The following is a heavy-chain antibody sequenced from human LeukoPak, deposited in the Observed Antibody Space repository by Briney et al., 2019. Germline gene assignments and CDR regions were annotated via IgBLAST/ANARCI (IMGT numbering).Heavy chain of an antibody. CDR3: ARSVTVAAAVDY. V-gene: IGHV4-59*01. D-gene: IGHD6-13*01. J-gene: IGHJ4*02. CDR1: GDSISTYY. CDR2: IYYNGGT. Sequence: SETLSLTCTVSGDSISTYYWSWIRQPPGKGLEWIGYIYYNGGTNYNPSLKSRVTISGDTSKNQFSLKLSSVTAADTAVYYCARSVTVAAAVDYWGQGTPVAVSS.